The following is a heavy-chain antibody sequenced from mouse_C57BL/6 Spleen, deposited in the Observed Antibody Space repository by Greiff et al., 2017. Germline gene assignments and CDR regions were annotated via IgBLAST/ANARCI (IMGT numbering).Heavy chain of an antibody. CDR2: IYPGDGDT. V-gene: IGHV1-82*01. D-gene: IGHD1-1*01. J-gene: IGHJ4*01. CDR1: GYAFSSSW. CDR3: ASSLYGTPHYYAMDY. Sequence: QVQLKASGPELVKPGASVKISCKASGYAFSSSWMNWVKQRPGKGLEWIGRIYPGDGDTNYNGKFKGKATLTADKSSSTAYMQLSSLTSEDSAVYFCASSLYGTPHYYAMDYWGQGTSVTVSS.